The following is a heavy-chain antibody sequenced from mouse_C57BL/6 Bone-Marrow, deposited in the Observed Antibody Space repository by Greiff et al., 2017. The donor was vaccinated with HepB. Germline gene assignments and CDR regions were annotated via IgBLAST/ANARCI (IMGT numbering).Heavy chain of an antibody. CDR2: INPSSGYT. CDR3: AILLLRPYFDY. J-gene: IGHJ2*01. CDR1: GYTFTSYW. V-gene: IGHV1-7*01. D-gene: IGHD1-1*01. Sequence: QVQLKESGAELAKPGASVKLSCKASGYTFTSYWMHWVKQRPGQGLEWIGYINPSSGYTKYNQKFKDKATLTADKSSSTAYMQLSSLTYEDSAVYYCAILLLRPYFDYWGQGTTLTVSS.